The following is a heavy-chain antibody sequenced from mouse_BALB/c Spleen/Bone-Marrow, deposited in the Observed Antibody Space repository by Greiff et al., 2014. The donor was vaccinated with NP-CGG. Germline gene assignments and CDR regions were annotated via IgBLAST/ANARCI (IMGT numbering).Heavy chain of an antibody. J-gene: IGHJ4*01. Sequence: QVQLQQPGAELVKPGASVKLSCKASGYTFSSDYMYWVKQRPGQGLEWIGEINPSNGGTNFNEKFKSKATLTVDKSSSTAYTQLSSLTSEDSAVYYCTRSRRAMDYWGQGTSVTVSS. CDR1: GYTFSSDY. V-gene: IGHV1S81*02. D-gene: IGHD2-12*01. CDR2: INPSNGGT. CDR3: TRSRRAMDY.